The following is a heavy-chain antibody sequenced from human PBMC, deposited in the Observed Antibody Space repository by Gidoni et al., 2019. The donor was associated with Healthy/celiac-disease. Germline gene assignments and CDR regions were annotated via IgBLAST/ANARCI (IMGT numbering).Heavy chain of an antibody. J-gene: IGHJ5*02. CDR2: ISAYNGNT. D-gene: IGHD3-9*01. CDR3: ARESPDYDILTGYYNHNWFDP. Sequence: QVQLVQSGAEVKKPGGSVQVSCKASGYTFTSSGISWLRQAPGQGLEWMGWISAYNGNTNDAQKLQGRVTMTTDTSTSTAYMELRSLRSDDTAVYYCARESPDYDILTGYYNHNWFDPWGQGTLVTVSS. V-gene: IGHV1-18*01. CDR1: GYTFTSSG.